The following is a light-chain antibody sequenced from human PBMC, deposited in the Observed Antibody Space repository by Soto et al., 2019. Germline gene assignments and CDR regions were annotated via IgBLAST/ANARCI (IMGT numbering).Light chain of an antibody. CDR1: SSDIGTSNL. Sequence: QSALTQPASVSGSPGQSITISCTGTSSDIGTSNLVSWYQQYPGKAPKLMMYEVTKRPSRISYRFSGSKSGNTAALTIPGLQAEDEDDYYCSSFTGIATSLFVFGTGTTLTVL. J-gene: IGLJ1*01. V-gene: IGLV2-23*02. CDR2: EVT. CDR3: SSFTGIATSLFV.